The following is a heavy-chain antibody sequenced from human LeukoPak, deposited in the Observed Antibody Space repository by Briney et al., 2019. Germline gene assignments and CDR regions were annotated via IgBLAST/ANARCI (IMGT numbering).Heavy chain of an antibody. V-gene: IGHV1-2*02. D-gene: IGHD3-22*01. CDR2: INPNNGGT. CDR1: GYTFTGYH. J-gene: IGHJ4*02. CDR3: ARDCCSSAYTWGY. Sequence: ASVKVSCKASGYTFTGYHMHWVRQAPGQGLEWMGWINPNNGGTYYAQNFQGRVTMTRDTSISTAYMELNSLTSDDTAVYYCARDCCSSAYTWGYWGQGTLVTVSS.